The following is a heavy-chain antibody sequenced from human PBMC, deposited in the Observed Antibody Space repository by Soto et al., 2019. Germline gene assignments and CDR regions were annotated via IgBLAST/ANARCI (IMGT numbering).Heavy chain of an antibody. J-gene: IGHJ4*02. CDR3: AREKRANGYFDD. CDR2: IKHDGSEK. Sequence: EVQLVESGGGLVPPGGSLRLYCAGAGFTFSSYWMSWVRQAPGKGLEWVANIKHDGSEKYYVDSVNGRFTISRDNAKNSLYLQMHSLRVEDTAVYYCAREKRANGYFDDWGQGTLVAVSP. D-gene: IGHD6-25*01. V-gene: IGHV3-7*01. CDR1: GFTFSSYW.